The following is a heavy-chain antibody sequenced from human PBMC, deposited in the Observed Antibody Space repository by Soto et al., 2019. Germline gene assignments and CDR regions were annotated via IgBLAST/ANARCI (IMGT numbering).Heavy chain of an antibody. J-gene: IGHJ5*02. V-gene: IGHV4-30-4*01. Sequence: QVQLQESGPGLVKPSQTLSLTCTVSGGFISSCDYCWRWIRQHPGKGLVWIGYIYYSGSTYYNPSLKSRVTISVDTSKNQFDMKLSSVTAADTAVYYCARVEGLTILGVVMPSVWFDPWCQGTLVTVSS. CDR2: IYYSGST. D-gene: IGHD3-3*01. CDR1: GGFISSCDYC. CDR3: ARVEGLTILGVVMPSVWFDP.